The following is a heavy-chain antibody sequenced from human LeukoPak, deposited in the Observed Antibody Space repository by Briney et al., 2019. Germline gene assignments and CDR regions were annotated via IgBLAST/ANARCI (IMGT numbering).Heavy chain of an antibody. Sequence: SETLSLTCAVSGGSISSGGYSWSWIRQPPGKGLEWIGYIYHSGSTYYNPSLKSRVTISVDTSKNQFSLNLNSVTAADTAAYYCARRSITGNAFDIWGQGTMVTVSS. CDR3: ARRSITGNAFDI. CDR1: GGSISSGGYS. D-gene: IGHD1-20*01. V-gene: IGHV4-30-2*03. CDR2: IYHSGST. J-gene: IGHJ3*02.